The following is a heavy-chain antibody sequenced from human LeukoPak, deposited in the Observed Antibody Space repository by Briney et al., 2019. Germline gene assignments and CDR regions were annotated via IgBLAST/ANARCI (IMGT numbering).Heavy chain of an antibody. CDR2: INHSGST. D-gene: IGHD4-17*01. V-gene: IGHV4-34*01. CDR3: ARAAVNNYYYYYMDV. CDR1: GGSFSGYY. J-gene: IGHJ6*03. Sequence: SETLSLTCAVYGGSFSGYYWSWIRQPPGKGLEWIGEINHSGSTNYNPSLKSRVTISVDTSKNQFSLKLSSVTAADTAVYYCARAAVNNYYYYYMDVWGKGTTVTVSS.